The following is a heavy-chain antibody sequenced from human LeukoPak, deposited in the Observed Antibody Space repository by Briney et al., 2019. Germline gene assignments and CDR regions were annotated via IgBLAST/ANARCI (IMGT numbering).Heavy chain of an antibody. Sequence: GESLKISCKGFQYSFTNYWIGWVRQMPGKGLEWMGFIYPDDSDTRYSPSFQGQVTISVDKSISTAYLQWRSLKASDTAIYFCARKDRSSWYYIDYWGQGTLVTVSS. CDR3: ARKDRSSWYYIDY. CDR2: IYPDDSDT. D-gene: IGHD6-13*01. CDR1: QYSFTNYW. J-gene: IGHJ4*02. V-gene: IGHV5-51*01.